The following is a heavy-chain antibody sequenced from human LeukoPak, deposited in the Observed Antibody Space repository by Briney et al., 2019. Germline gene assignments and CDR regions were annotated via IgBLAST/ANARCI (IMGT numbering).Heavy chain of an antibody. CDR3: ARDRVRYSSGWSAFDI. CDR2: IRYDGSNK. CDR1: GFTFSSYG. J-gene: IGHJ3*02. Sequence: GGSLRLSCAASGFTFSSYGMHWVRPAPGKGLEWVAVIRYDGSNKYYADSVKGRFTISRDNSKNTLYLQMNSLRAEDTAVYYCARDRVRYSSGWSAFDIWGQGTMVTVSS. D-gene: IGHD6-19*01. V-gene: IGHV3-33*01.